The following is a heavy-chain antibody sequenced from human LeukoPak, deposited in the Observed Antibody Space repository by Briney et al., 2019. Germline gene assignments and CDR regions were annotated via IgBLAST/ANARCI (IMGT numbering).Heavy chain of an antibody. J-gene: IGHJ4*02. D-gene: IGHD5-18*01. CDR3: ARTDGKQLPPRF. CDR2: IYYSGST. CDR1: GGSISSSSYY. Sequence: SETLSLTCTVSGGSISSSSYYWGWIRQPPGKGLEWIGSIYYSGSTYYNPSLKSRVTISVDTSKNQFSLKLSSVTAADTAVYYCARTDGKQLPPRFWGQGTLVAVSS. V-gene: IGHV4-39*07.